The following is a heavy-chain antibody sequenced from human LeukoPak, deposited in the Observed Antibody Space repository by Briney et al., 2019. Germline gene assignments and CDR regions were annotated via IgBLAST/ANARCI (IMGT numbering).Heavy chain of an antibody. D-gene: IGHD3-10*01. CDR1: GGSISSGGYS. CDR2: IYHSGST. Sequence: PSETLSLTCAVSGGSISSGGYSWSWIRQPPGMGLEWIGYIYHSGSTYYNPSLKSRVTISVDRSKNQCSLKLSSVTAADTAVYYCARERPHGSPDYWGQGTLVTVSS. V-gene: IGHV4-30-2*01. CDR3: ARERPHGSPDY. J-gene: IGHJ4*02.